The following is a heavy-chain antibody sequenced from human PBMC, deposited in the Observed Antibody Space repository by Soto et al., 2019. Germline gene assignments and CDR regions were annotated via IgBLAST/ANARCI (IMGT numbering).Heavy chain of an antibody. V-gene: IGHV4-59*01. Sequence: QVQLQESGPGLVTPSETLSLTCTVSGGSIGGYSWNWIRQSPGRGLEWLGDVLYSGNTNYNPSLESRVTISVDPSKNQFSLKLTSVTAADTATYYCAKTRGVTGTTFNWFDSWGQGTQVSVSS. CDR3: AKTRGVTGTTFNWFDS. CDR1: GGSIGGYS. CDR2: VLYSGNT. D-gene: IGHD1-1*01. J-gene: IGHJ5*01.